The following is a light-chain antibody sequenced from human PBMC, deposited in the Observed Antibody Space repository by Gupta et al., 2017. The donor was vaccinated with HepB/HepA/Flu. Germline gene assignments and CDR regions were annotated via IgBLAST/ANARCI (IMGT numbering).Light chain of an antibody. CDR2: GNT. J-gene: IGLJ1*01. CDR3: QSYDTRLSGYV. CDR1: SSNIGAGYD. Sequence: QSVLTQPPSVSGAPGQRVIISCTGSSSNIGAGYDVHWYQQLPGTAPKLLIYGNTNRPSGVPDRFSGSRSGTSASLAITGLQAEDEADYYCQSYDTRLSGYVFGTGTKVTVL. V-gene: IGLV1-40*01.